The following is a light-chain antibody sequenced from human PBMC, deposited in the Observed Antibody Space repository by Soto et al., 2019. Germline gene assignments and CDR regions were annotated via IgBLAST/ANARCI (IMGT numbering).Light chain of an antibody. CDR1: QGISNY. Sequence: DIQMTQSPSSLSASVGDRVTITCRASQGISNYLAWYQQKPGKVPKLLIYAASTLQSGVPSRFSGSGSGTDFTLTISSLQAEDVATYYCQKYNSAPRVTFGQGTRLEIK. V-gene: IGKV1-27*01. CDR2: AAS. J-gene: IGKJ5*01. CDR3: QKYNSAPRVT.